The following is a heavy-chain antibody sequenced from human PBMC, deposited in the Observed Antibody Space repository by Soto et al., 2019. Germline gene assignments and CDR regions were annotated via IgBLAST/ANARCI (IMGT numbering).Heavy chain of an antibody. Sequence: GGSLRLSCAASGFTFSSYGMHWVRQAPGKGLEWVAVISYDGSNKYYADSVKGRFTISRDNSKNTLYLQMNSLRAEDTAVYYCAKQYYGSGSYYKGATPLVSLPPGLVWGQGTTVTVSS. V-gene: IGHV3-30*18. J-gene: IGHJ6*02. CDR3: AKQYYGSGSYYKGATPLVSLPPGLV. D-gene: IGHD3-10*01. CDR1: GFTFSSYG. CDR2: ISYDGSNK.